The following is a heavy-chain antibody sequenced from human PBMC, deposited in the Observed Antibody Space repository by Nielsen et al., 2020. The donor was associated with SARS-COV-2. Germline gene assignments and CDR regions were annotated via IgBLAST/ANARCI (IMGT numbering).Heavy chain of an antibody. CDR3: ARGPGTAAFDP. J-gene: IGHJ5*02. D-gene: IGHD2-2*01. CDR1: GFTFSSYG. CDR2: IWYDGSNK. Sequence: GESLKISCAASGFTFSSYGMHWVRPAPGKGLEWVAVIWYDGSNKYYADSVKGRFTISRDNSKNTLYLQMNSLRAEDTAVYYCARGPGTAAFDPWGQGTLVTVSS. V-gene: IGHV3-33*01.